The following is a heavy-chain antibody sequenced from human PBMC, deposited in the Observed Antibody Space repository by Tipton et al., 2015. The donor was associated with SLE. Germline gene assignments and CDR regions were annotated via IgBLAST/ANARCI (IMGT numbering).Heavy chain of an antibody. J-gene: IGHJ4*02. CDR3: ARHLYDFWSGYFGY. CDR2: INHSGST. D-gene: IGHD3-3*01. CDR1: GGSFSGHY. V-gene: IGHV4-34*01. Sequence: TLSLTCAVYGGSFSGHYWSWIRQPPGQGLEWIGEINHSGSTNYSPSLKSRVTISVDTSRNQFSLKLRSVTAADTAVYYCARHLYDFWSGYFGYWGQGTLVTVSS.